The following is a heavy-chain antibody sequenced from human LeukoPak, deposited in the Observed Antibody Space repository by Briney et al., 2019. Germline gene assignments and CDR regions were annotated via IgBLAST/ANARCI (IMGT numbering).Heavy chain of an antibody. CDR2: IFSSGSP. CDR3: ARHLRPYFDY. D-gene: IGHD3-3*01. CDR1: GGSISSSTYY. Sequence: KPSETLSLTCTVSGGSISSSTYYWGWIRQPPGKGLEGIGTIFSSGSPYYNPSLKSPLTLSVDTSKNQYSLRLSSVTAADTAVYYCARHLRPYFDYRGQGTLVTVSS. V-gene: IGHV4-39*01. J-gene: IGHJ4*02.